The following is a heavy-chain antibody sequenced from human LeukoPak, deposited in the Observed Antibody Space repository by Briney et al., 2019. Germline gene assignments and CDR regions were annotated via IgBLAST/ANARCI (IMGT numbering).Heavy chain of an antibody. V-gene: IGHV4-34*01. CDR2: INHSRST. Sequence: SETLSLTCTVSGGSITSRDYYWSWVRQPPGKGLEWFGEINHSRSTNYNPSLKSRVTISVDTSKNQFSLKLSSVTAADTAVYYCASLHQIRGFTVFDYWGQGALVTVSS. CDR3: ASLHQIRGFTVFDY. CDR1: GGSITSRDYY. J-gene: IGHJ4*02. D-gene: IGHD3-10*01.